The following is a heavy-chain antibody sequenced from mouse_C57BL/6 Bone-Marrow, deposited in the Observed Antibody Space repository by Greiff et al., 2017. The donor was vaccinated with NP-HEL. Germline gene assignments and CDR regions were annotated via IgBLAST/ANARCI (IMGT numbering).Heavy chain of an antibody. D-gene: IGHD1-1*01. Sequence: VQLQQSGAELVMPGASVKLSCKASGYTFTSYWMHWVKQRPGQGLEWIGEIDPSDSYTNYNQKFKGKSTLTVDKSSSTAYMQLSSLTSEDSAVYYCARSPLFTTVVEGYYAMDYWGQGTSVTVSS. V-gene: IGHV1-69*01. CDR1: GYTFTSYW. CDR2: IDPSDSYT. CDR3: ARSPLFTTVVEGYYAMDY. J-gene: IGHJ4*01.